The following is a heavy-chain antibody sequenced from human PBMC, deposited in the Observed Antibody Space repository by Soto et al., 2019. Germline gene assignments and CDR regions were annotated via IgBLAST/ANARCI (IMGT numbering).Heavy chain of an antibody. Sequence: LSLTCAVSGGSISSGGYSWSWIRQPPGKGLEWIGYIYHSGSTYYNPSLKSRVTISVDRSKNQFSLKLSSVTAADTAVYYCARDRLRFLEWLPDYYYYYGMDVWGQGTTVTVSS. J-gene: IGHJ6*02. V-gene: IGHV4-30-2*01. CDR1: GGSISSGGYS. D-gene: IGHD3-3*01. CDR3: ARDRLRFLEWLPDYYYYYGMDV. CDR2: IYHSGST.